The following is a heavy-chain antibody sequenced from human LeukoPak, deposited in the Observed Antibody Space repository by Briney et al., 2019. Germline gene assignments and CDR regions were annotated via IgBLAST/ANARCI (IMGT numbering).Heavy chain of an antibody. CDR1: GYSISSGYY. CDR3: ARDQGNYYDSSGYYYVAFDI. Sequence: SETLSLTCTVSGYSISSGYYWGWIRQPPGKGLEWIGSIYHSGSTYYNPSLKSRVTISVDTSKNQFSLKLSSVTAADTAVYYCARDQGNYYDSSGYYYVAFDIWGQGTMVTVSS. D-gene: IGHD3-22*01. J-gene: IGHJ3*02. V-gene: IGHV4-38-2*02. CDR2: IYHSGST.